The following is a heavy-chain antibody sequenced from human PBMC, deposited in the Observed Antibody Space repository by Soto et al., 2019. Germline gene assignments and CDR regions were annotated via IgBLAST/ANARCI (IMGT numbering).Heavy chain of an antibody. J-gene: IGHJ4*02. CDR3: ARGRYGDY. CDR2: TSAHNGNT. CDR1: GYAFTTYG. Sequence: QVHLVQSGAEVKKPGASVKVSCQASGYAFTTYGITWVRQAPGQGLEWMGWTSAHNGNTNYAQKLQGRVTVTRDTSRSTAYMELRSLISDGTAVYYWARGRYGDYWGQGARVTVSS. V-gene: IGHV1-18*01. D-gene: IGHD1-1*01.